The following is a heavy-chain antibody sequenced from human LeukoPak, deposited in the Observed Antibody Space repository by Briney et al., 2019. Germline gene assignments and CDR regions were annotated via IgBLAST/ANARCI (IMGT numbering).Heavy chain of an antibody. J-gene: IGHJ5*02. D-gene: IGHD6-13*01. CDR2: IYYSGST. Sequence: SETLSLTRTVSGGSISSHYWSWIRQPPGKGLEWIGYIYYSGSTNYNPSLKSRVTISVDTSKNQFSLKLSSVTAADTAVYYCARVSSSSWFDPWGQGTLVTVFS. CDR1: GGSISSHY. V-gene: IGHV4-59*11. CDR3: ARVSSSSWFDP.